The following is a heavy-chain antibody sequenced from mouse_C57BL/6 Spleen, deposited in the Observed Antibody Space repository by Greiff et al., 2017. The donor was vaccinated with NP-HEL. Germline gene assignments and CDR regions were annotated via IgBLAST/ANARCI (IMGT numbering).Heavy chain of an antibody. CDR3: TRGSNPYYFDY. CDR1: GYTFTDYE. V-gene: IGHV1-15*01. D-gene: IGHD2-5*01. J-gene: IGHJ2*01. CDR2: IDPETGGT. Sequence: QVQLQQSGAELVRPGASVTLSCKASGYTFTDYEMHWVKQTPVHGLEWIGAIDPETGGTAYNQKFKGKAILTADKSSSTAYMELRSLTSEDSAVYYCTRGSNPYYFDYWGQGTTLTVSS.